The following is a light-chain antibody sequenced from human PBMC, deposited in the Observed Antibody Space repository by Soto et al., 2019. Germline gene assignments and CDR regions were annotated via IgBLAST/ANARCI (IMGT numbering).Light chain of an antibody. J-gene: IGLJ1*01. CDR3: SAWDDSLNAYV. Sequence: QSVLTQPPSASGTPGQRVTISCSGSNSNIGSNTVSWYQQLPGTAPKLLIYHNTQRPSGVSDRFSGSSSGPSASLAISGLQSEDEADYYCSAWDDSLNAYVFGAGTKLTVL. V-gene: IGLV1-44*01. CDR1: NSNIGSNT. CDR2: HNT.